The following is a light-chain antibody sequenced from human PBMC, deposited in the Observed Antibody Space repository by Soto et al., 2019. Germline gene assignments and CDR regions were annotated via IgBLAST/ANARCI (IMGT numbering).Light chain of an antibody. Sequence: DIQMTQSPSSLSASVGDRVTITCRASQDISKYLAWFQQKPGKAPKLLLYGASSLQSGVPSRFSGGGSGTDFSLTISSLQPEDVATYYCQKYHSAPWTFGQGTKVEIK. J-gene: IGKJ1*01. V-gene: IGKV1-27*01. CDR1: QDISKY. CDR2: GAS. CDR3: QKYHSAPWT.